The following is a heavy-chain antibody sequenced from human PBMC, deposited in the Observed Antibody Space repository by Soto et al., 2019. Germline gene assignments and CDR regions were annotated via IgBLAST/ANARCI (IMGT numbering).Heavy chain of an antibody. CDR1: GYTFTSYG. CDR2: ISAYNDNT. J-gene: IGHJ5*02. Sequence: ASVKVSCKASGYTFTSYGISWVRQAPGQGLEWMGWISAYNDNTNYAQKLQGRVTMNTDTSTSTAYMELRSLRSDDTAVYYCARGSIVVVPAAYTERNWFDPWGQGTLVTVSS. V-gene: IGHV1-18*01. D-gene: IGHD2-2*01. CDR3: ARGSIVVVPAAYTERNWFDP.